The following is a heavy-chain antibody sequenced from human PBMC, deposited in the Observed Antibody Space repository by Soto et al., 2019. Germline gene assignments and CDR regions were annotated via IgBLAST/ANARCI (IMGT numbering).Heavy chain of an antibody. CDR2: ISYDGSNK. CDR3: ASPYRPINERGIGWFDP. J-gene: IGHJ5*02. D-gene: IGHD3-16*01. Sequence: QVQLVESGGGVVQPGRSLRLSFAASGFTLSSYGMHWVGQTPSKGLEWVAVISYDGSNKYYADSVKGRFTNSRDNSKNTLYLQMYSLRAEDTAVYYSASPYRPINERGIGWFDPWGQGTLVTVSS. CDR1: GFTLSSYG. V-gene: IGHV3-30*03.